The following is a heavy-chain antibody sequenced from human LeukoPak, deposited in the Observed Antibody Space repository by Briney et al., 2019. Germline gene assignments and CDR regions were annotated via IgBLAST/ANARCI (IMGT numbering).Heavy chain of an antibody. CDR1: GFTSSSYA. J-gene: IGHJ6*02. D-gene: IGHD6-13*01. V-gene: IGHV3-23*01. CDR3: ARIGSWYKYGMDV. Sequence: GGSLRLSCAASGFTSSSYAMSWVRQAPGKGLEWVSAISGSGGSTYYADSVKGRFTISRDNSKNTLYLQMNSLRAEDTAVYYCARIGSWYKYGMDVWGQGTTVTVSS. CDR2: ISGSGGST.